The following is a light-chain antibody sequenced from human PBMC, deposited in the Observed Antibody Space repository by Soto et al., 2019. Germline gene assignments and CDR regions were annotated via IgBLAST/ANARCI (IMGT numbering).Light chain of an antibody. Sequence: QSALTQPRSVSGSPGQSVTISCTGTSSDVGGYNYVSWYQQHPGKAPKLMIYDVSKRPSGVPDRFSGSKSGNTASLTISGLQAEDEADYYCGSYAGSYTFERVFGGGTKLTVL. CDR2: DVS. J-gene: IGLJ3*02. V-gene: IGLV2-11*01. CDR3: GSYAGSYTFERV. CDR1: SSDVGGYNY.